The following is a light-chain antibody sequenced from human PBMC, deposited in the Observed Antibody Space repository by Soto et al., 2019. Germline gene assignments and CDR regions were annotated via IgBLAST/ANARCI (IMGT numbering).Light chain of an antibody. J-gene: IGLJ2*01. Sequence: QSVLTQPASVSGSPGQSITISFTGTSGDVGGYNYVSWYQQHPGKAPKVMIYDVSNRPSGVSNRFSGSKSGNTASLTISGLQAEDEADYYCSSYTSSSTLVFGGGTKVTVL. CDR1: SGDVGGYNY. CDR2: DVS. CDR3: SSYTSSSTLV. V-gene: IGLV2-14*01.